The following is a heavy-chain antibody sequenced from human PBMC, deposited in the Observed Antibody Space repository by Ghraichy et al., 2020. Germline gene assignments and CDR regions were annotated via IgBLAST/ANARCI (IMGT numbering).Heavy chain of an antibody. CDR1: GGSISSGGYY. D-gene: IGHD2-15*01. Sequence: SETLSLTCTVSGGSISSGGYYWSWIRQHPGKGLEWIGYIYYSGSTYYNPSLKSRVTISVDTSKNQLSLKLSSVTAADTAVYYCARSLVAPRLYYYYYYGMDVWGQGTTVTVSS. CDR3: ARSLVAPRLYYYYYYGMDV. CDR2: IYYSGST. J-gene: IGHJ6*02. V-gene: IGHV4-31*03.